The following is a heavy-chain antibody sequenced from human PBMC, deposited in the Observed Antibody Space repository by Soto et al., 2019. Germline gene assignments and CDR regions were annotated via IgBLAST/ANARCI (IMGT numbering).Heavy chain of an antibody. CDR2: IIPIFGTA. V-gene: IGHV1-69*13. CDR3: ASQFPGSPPDI. CDR1: RGAFSSYA. Sequence: GASVKASWKASRGAFSSYASRWVRQAPGQGLEWMGGIIPIFGTANYAQKFQGRVTITADESTSTAYMELSSLRSEDTAVHYCASQFPGSPPDIWGQGTMVTVSS. J-gene: IGHJ3*02.